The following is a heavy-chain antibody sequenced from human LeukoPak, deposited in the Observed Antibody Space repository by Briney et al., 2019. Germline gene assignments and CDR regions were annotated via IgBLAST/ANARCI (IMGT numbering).Heavy chain of an antibody. J-gene: IGHJ4*02. CDR1: GGSVSSGSYC. D-gene: IGHD1-26*01. CDR2: IYYSGGT. V-gene: IGHV4-61*01. CDR3: ARVRVGATFDD. Sequence: SETLSLTCTVSGGSVSSGSYCWSWIRPPPGKGLEWIGYIYYSGGTNYNPSLKSRVTISVDTSKNQFSLNLTSVTAADTAVYSCARVRVGATFDDWGQGTLVTVSS.